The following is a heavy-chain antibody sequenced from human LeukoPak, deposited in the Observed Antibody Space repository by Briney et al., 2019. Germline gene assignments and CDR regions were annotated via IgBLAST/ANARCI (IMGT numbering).Heavy chain of an antibody. J-gene: IGHJ4*02. CDR2: ISGSGGST. CDR1: GFTFSSYA. V-gene: IGHV3-23*01. D-gene: IGHD6-19*01. CDR3: ANAAWLVTYCFDY. Sequence: PGGSLRLSCAASGFTFSSYAMSWVRQAPGKGLEWASAISGSGGSTYYADSVKGRFTISRDNSKNTLYLQMNSLRAEDTAVYYCANAAWLVTYCFDYWGQGTPVTVSS.